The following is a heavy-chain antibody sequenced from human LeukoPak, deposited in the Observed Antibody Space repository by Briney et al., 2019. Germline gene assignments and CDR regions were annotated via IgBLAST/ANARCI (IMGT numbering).Heavy chain of an antibody. CDR2: ISSSSSYI. Sequence: GGSLRLSCAASGFTFSSYSMNWVRQAPGKGLEWVSSISSSSSYIYYANSVKGRFTISRDNAKNSLYLQMNSLRAEDTAVYYCARVRRGYGDYPWYFDLWGRGTLVTVSS. D-gene: IGHD4-17*01. CDR3: ARVRRGYGDYPWYFDL. J-gene: IGHJ2*01. CDR1: GFTFSSYS. V-gene: IGHV3-21*01.